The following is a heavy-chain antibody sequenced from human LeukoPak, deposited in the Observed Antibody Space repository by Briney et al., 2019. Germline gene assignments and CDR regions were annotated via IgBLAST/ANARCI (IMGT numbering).Heavy chain of an antibody. Sequence: GGSLRLSCAASGFTFSSYAMSLVRQAPGKGLEWVSAISGSGGSTYYADSVKGRFTISRDNSKNTLYLQMNSLRAEDTAVYYCAKDRSASIVGAPDFDYWGQGTLVTVSS. D-gene: IGHD1-26*01. CDR3: AKDRSASIVGAPDFDY. V-gene: IGHV3-23*01. CDR2: ISGSGGST. J-gene: IGHJ4*02. CDR1: GFTFSSYA.